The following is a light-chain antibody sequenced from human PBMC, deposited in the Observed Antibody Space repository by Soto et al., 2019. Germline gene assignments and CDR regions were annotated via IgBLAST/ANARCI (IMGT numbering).Light chain of an antibody. J-gene: IGLJ2*01. Sequence: QSALTQPPSASGSPGQSVTISCTGTSSDVCSYNLVSWHQQHPGKAPKVMIYGVSQRPSGVPDRFSGSKSGNTASLTVSGLQAEDEADYYCSSYAGSSVVFGAGTQLTVL. CDR3: SSYAGSSVV. V-gene: IGLV2-8*01. CDR1: SSDVCSYNL. CDR2: GVS.